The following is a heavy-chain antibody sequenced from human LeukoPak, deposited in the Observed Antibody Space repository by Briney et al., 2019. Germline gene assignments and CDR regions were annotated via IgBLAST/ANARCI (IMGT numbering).Heavy chain of an antibody. V-gene: IGHV1-8*01. J-gene: IGHJ4*02. CDR2: MNPNSGNT. CDR1: GYTFTSYD. CDR3: ARAPSITGTTPPGY. Sequence: ASVKVSCKASGYTFTSYDINWVRQATGQGLEWMGWMNPNSGNTGYAQEFQGRVTMTRNASISTAYMELSSLRSEDTAVYYCARAPSITGTTPPGYWGQGTPVTVSS. D-gene: IGHD1-7*01.